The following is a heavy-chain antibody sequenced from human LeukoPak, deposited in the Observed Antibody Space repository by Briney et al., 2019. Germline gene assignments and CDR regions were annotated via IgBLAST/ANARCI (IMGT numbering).Heavy chain of an antibody. D-gene: IGHD3-10*01. Sequence: SETLSLTCTVSGGSISSGSHYWSWIRQPAGKGLEWIGRIYTSGATNYNPSLKSRVTISVGTSKSQFSLKLSSVTAADTAVYYCARDRSGRMNWYFDLWGRGTLVTVSS. J-gene: IGHJ2*01. V-gene: IGHV4-61*02. CDR3: ARDRSGRMNWYFDL. CDR1: GGSISSGSHY. CDR2: IYTSGAT.